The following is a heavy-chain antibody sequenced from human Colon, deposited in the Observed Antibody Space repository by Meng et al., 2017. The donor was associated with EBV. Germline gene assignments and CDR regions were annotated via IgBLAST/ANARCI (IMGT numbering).Heavy chain of an antibody. CDR1: VAAMRVGKYY. D-gene: IGHD2-2*03. Sequence: QFQLECAGPGMAEPSQTLPLTATVSVAAMRVGKYYWSWIRQPPGKGLYWIWSIHHSGSAYYNPSLKSRVSLSVESSKSQFDLNLISMIAADTAVYYCASLDHIPRRIYFDYWGQGTLVTVSS. CDR2: IHHSGSA. CDR3: ASLDHIPRRIYFDY. J-gene: IGHJ4*02. V-gene: IGHV4-30-4*01.